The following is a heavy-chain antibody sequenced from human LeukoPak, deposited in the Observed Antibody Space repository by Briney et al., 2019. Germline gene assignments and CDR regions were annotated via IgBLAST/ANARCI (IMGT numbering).Heavy chain of an antibody. J-gene: IGHJ3*01. V-gene: IGHV3-48*03. CDR2: ISHSGSTI. D-gene: IGHD3-22*01. CDR1: GFTFSNHE. CDR3: ARDYYDSSGQDYDVFDL. Sequence: GGSLRLSCAASGFTFSNHEMNWVRQAPGKGLEWVSYISHSGSTIFYADSVKGRFTISRDNARNSLYLQMNFLRVEDTAIYYCARDYYDSSGQDYDVFDLWGQGTMVTVSS.